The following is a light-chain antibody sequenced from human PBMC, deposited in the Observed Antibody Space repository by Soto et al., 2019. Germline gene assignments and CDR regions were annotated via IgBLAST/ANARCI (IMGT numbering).Light chain of an antibody. CDR2: DAS. J-gene: IGKJ1*01. CDR1: QSISSW. V-gene: IGKV1-5*01. Sequence: DIQMTQSPSTLSASVGDRVTITCRASQSISSWLAWYQQKPGKAPKLLIYDASSLESGVPSRFSGSGSGTEFTLTISSLQPDDFVTYYCQQYNNYPRTFGQGTKVEIK. CDR3: QQYNNYPRT.